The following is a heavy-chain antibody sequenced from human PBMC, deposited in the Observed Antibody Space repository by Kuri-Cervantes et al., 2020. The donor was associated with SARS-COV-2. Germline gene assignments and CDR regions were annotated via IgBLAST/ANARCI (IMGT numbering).Heavy chain of an antibody. D-gene: IGHD1-1*01. CDR1: YGTLTGYQ. CDR3: ARVRVPPYFDY. J-gene: IGHJ4*02. V-gene: IGHV4-34*01. Sequence: SETLSLTCALYYGTLTGYQWSWIRQPPGKGLEWIGGINHRGDTYYNPSLEGRVTISRDTSENKFSLRLSSVTAADTAVYYCARVRVPPYFDYWGQGTLVTVSS. CDR2: INHRGDT.